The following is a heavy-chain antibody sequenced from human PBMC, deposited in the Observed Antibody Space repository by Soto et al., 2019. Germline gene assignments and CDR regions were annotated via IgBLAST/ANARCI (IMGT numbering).Heavy chain of an antibody. CDR3: ARAGAFPGIAVAGAPARRYYYGMDV. D-gene: IGHD6-19*01. Sequence: GGSLRLSCAASGFTFSDYYMSWIRQAPGKGLEWVSYISSSSSYTNYADSVKGRFTISRDNAKNSLYLQMNSLRAEDTAVYYCARAGAFPGIAVAGAPARRYYYGMDVWGQGTTVTVYS. V-gene: IGHV3-11*06. J-gene: IGHJ6*02. CDR2: ISSSSSYT. CDR1: GFTFSDYY.